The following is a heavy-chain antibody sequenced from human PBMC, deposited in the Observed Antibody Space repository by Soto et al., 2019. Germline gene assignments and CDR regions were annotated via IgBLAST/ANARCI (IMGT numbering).Heavy chain of an antibody. V-gene: IGHV4-4*02. CDR2: IYHSGST. CDR3: ARGAYYDSSGYGIDY. CDR1: GGSISSSNW. J-gene: IGHJ4*02. D-gene: IGHD3-22*01. Sequence: QVQLQESGPGLVKPSGTLSLTCAVSGGSISSSNWWSWVRQPPGKGLEWIGEIYHSGSTNYNPSLKRRVTISVDKSKNQFSLKLSSVTAADTAVYYCARGAYYDSSGYGIDYWGQGTLVTVSS.